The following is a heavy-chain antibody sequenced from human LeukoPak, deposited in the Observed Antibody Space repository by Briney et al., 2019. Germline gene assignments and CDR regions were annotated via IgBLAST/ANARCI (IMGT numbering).Heavy chain of an antibody. CDR1: GGTFSSYA. J-gene: IGHJ6*02. CDR3: ARWDGSGSYYNGENYYYYYGMDV. V-gene: IGHV1-69*04. CDR2: IIPILGIA. D-gene: IGHD3-10*01. Sequence: ASVEVSCKASGGTFSSYAISWVRQAPGQGLEWMGRIIPILGIANYAQKFQGRVTITADKSTSTAYMELSSLRSEDTAVYYCARWDGSGSYYNGENYYYYYGMDVWGQGTTVTVSS.